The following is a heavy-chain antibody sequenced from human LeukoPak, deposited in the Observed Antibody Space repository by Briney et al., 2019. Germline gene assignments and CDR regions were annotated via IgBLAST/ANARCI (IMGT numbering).Heavy chain of an antibody. D-gene: IGHD6-13*01. CDR1: GGSISSGSYY. CDR3: ARSTIAAAGIRWFDP. Sequence: PSETLSLTCTVSGGSISSGSYYWSWIRQPAGKGLEWIGRIYTSGSTNYNPSLKSRVTISVDTSKNQFSLKLSSVTAADTAVYYCARSTIAAAGIRWFDPWGRGTLVTVSS. V-gene: IGHV4-61*02. J-gene: IGHJ5*02. CDR2: IYTSGST.